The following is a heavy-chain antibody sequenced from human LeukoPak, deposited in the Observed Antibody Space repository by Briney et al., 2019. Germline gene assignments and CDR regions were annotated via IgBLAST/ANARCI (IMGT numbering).Heavy chain of an antibody. Sequence: SETLSLTCAVYGGSFSGYYWSWIRQPPGKGLEWIGEINHSGSTNYNPSLKSRVTISVDTSKNQFSLKLSSVTAADTAVYYCATIYSSGWYYYYYGMDVWGQGTTVTVS. CDR2: INHSGST. CDR3: ATIYSSGWYYYYYGMDV. CDR1: GGSFSGYY. V-gene: IGHV4-34*01. J-gene: IGHJ6*02. D-gene: IGHD6-19*01.